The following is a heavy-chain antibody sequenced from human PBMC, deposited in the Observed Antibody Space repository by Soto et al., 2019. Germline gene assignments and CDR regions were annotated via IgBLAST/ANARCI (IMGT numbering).Heavy chain of an antibody. CDR2: IYPGDSDT. CDR3: ARHRYGEGFGEDVYYYYGMDV. D-gene: IGHD3-10*01. V-gene: IGHV5-51*01. CDR1: GYSFTSYW. J-gene: IGHJ6*02. Sequence: EVQLVQSGAEVKKPGESLKISCKGSGYSFTSYWIGWVRQMPGKGLEWMGIIYPGDSDTRYSPSFQGQVTISADKSISTAYLQWSSLKASDTAMYYCARHRYGEGFGEDVYYYYGMDVWGQGTTVTVSS.